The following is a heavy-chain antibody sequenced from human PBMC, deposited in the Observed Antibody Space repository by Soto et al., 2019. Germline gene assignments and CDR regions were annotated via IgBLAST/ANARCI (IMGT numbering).Heavy chain of an antibody. Sequence: SETLSLTCAVSGCSISSYYWSWIRQPPGKGLEWIGYIYYSGSTNYNPSLKSRVTISVDTSKNQFSLKLSSVTAADTAVYYCARSPIMITFGGVIPDAFDIWGQGTMVTVSS. CDR1: GCSISSYY. D-gene: IGHD3-16*02. J-gene: IGHJ3*02. CDR2: IYYSGST. V-gene: IGHV4-59*01. CDR3: ARSPIMITFGGVIPDAFDI.